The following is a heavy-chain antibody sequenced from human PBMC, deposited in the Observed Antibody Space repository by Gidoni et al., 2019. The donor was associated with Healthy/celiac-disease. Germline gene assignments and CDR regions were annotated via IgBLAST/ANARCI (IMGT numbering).Heavy chain of an antibody. CDR1: GGSFSGYY. V-gene: IGHV4-34*01. CDR3: ARGGTIFGVVINPPDY. D-gene: IGHD3-3*01. CDR2: INHSGST. Sequence: QVQLQQWGAGLLKPSETLSLTCAVYGGSFSGYYWSWIRQPPGKGLEWIGEINHSGSTNYNPSLKSRVTISVDTSKNQFSLKLSSVTAADTAVYYCARGGTIFGVVINPPDYWGQGTLVTVSS. J-gene: IGHJ4*02.